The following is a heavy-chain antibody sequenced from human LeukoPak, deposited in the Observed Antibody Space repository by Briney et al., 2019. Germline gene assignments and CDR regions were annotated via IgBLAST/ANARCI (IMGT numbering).Heavy chain of an antibody. CDR2: IIPIFGTA. D-gene: IGHD1-14*01. CDR1: GGTFSSYA. CDR3: ARDPRNRGPNWFDP. J-gene: IGHJ5*02. V-gene: IGHV1-69*01. Sequence: ASVKVSCKASGGTFSSYAISWVRQAPGQGLECMGGIIPIFGTANYAQKFQGRVTITADESTSTAYMELSSLRSEDTAVYYCARDPRNRGPNWFDPWGQGTLVTVSS.